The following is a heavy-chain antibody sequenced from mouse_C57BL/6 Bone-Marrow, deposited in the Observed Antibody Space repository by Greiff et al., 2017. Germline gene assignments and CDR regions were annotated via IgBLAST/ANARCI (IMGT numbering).Heavy chain of an antibody. Sequence: QVQLQQPGAELVKPGASVKLSCKASGYTFTSYWMQWVKQRPGQGLEWIGEIDPSDSYTNYNQKFKGKATLTVETSSSTAYMQLSSLTSEDSAVYYCGRYSNGDYFDYWGQGTTLTVSS. D-gene: IGHD2-5*01. J-gene: IGHJ2*01. V-gene: IGHV1-50*01. CDR3: GRYSNGDYFDY. CDR1: GYTFTSYW. CDR2: IDPSDSYT.